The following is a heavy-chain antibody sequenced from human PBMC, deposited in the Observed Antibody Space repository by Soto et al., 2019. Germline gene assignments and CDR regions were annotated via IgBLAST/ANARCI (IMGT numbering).Heavy chain of an antibody. CDR3: ARGLVVVNTKYYFDY. D-gene: IGHD2-21*01. CDR1: GGSFSGYY. Sequence: SETLSLTCAVYGGSFSGYYWSWIRQPPGKGLEWIGEINHSGSTNYNPSLKSRVTISVDTSKSQFSLKLSSVTAADTAVYYCARGLVVVNTKYYFDYWGQGTLVTVSS. J-gene: IGHJ4*02. V-gene: IGHV4-34*01. CDR2: INHSGST.